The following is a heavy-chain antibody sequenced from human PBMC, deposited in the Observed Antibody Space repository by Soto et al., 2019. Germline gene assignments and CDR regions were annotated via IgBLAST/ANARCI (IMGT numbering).Heavy chain of an antibody. CDR2: IYYSGST. J-gene: IGHJ5*02. CDR3: ARGLMYYDILTGLNWFDP. V-gene: IGHV4-59*01. CDR1: GGSISSYY. D-gene: IGHD3-9*01. Sequence: TLSLTCTVSGGSISSYYWSWIRQPPGKGLEWIGYIYYSGSTNYNPSLKSRVTISVDTSKNQFSLKLSSVTAADTAVYYCARGLMYYDILTGLNWFDPWGQGTLVTVSS.